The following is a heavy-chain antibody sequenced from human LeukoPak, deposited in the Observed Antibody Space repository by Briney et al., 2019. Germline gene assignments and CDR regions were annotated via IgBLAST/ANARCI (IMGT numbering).Heavy chain of an antibody. V-gene: IGHV1-18*01. CDR3: ARAYYDSSGYPNPFPYYGMDV. D-gene: IGHD3-22*01. Sequence: ASVKVSCKASGYTFTSYGISWVRQAPGQGLEWMGWISAYNGNTNHAQKLQGRVTMTTDTSTSTAYMELRSLRSDDTAVYYCARAYYDSSGYPNPFPYYGMDVWGQGTTVTVSS. CDR1: GYTFTSYG. J-gene: IGHJ6*02. CDR2: ISAYNGNT.